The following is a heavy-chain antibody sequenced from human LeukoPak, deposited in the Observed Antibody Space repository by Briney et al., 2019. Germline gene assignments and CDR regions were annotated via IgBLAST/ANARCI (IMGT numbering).Heavy chain of an antibody. CDR2: ISGSGGST. CDR3: ATTPRVRYSSSYSEA. CDR1: GFTFSSYA. V-gene: IGHV3-23*01. Sequence: GASLRLSCAASGFTFSSYAMSWVRQAPGKGLEWVSSISGSGGSTYYADSGKGRFTLSTDTSKNTLYLQMNSLRAEDTAVYYCATTPRVRYSSSYSEAWGQGTLVTVSS. J-gene: IGHJ5*02. D-gene: IGHD6-6*01.